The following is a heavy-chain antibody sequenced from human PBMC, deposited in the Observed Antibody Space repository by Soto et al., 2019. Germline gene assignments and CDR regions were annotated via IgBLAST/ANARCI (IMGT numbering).Heavy chain of an antibody. V-gene: IGHV3-7*01. J-gene: IGHJ4*02. CDR3: GRESTGGSSFSH. Sequence: ESGGGLVQPGGSLRLSCAASGFTFSSFWMTWVRQAPGKGLEWVANLNQDGSETYYVDSVKGRFTISRDNARNSLYLQMISLRAEDTAVYYCGRESTGGSSFSHWGQGALVTVS. CDR2: LNQDGSET. CDR1: GFTFSSFW. D-gene: IGHD2-8*02.